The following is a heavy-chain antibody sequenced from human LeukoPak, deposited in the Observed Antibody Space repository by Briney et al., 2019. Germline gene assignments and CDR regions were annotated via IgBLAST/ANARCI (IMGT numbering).Heavy chain of an antibody. J-gene: IGHJ4*02. CDR1: GFTFSSYW. CDR3: ARALYYYDSSVDY. CDR2: IKQDGSEK. D-gene: IGHD3-22*01. V-gene: IGHV3-7*01. Sequence: GGSLRLSCAASGFTFSSYWMSWVRQAPGNGLEWVANIKQDGSEKYYVDPVKGRFTISRDNAKNSLYLQMNSLRAEDTAVYYCARALYYYDSSVDYWGQGTLVTVSS.